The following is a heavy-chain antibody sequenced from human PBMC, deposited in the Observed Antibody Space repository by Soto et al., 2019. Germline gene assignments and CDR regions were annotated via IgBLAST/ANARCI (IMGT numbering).Heavy chain of an antibody. Sequence: LRLSCAASGFTFSSYAMSWVRQAPGKGLEWVSAISGSGGSTYYADSVKGRFTISRDNSKNTLYLQMNSLRAEDTAVYYCAKAFIAAAGPPEFRVDYWGQGTLVTVSS. V-gene: IGHV3-23*01. CDR2: ISGSGGST. J-gene: IGHJ4*02. D-gene: IGHD6-13*01. CDR1: GFTFSSYA. CDR3: AKAFIAAAGPPEFRVDY.